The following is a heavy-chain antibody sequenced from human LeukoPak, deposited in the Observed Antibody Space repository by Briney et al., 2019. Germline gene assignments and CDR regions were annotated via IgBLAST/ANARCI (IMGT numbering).Heavy chain of an antibody. V-gene: IGHV1-18*01. D-gene: IGHD2-21*02. Sequence: ASVKVSCKASGYTFTTYGISWVRQAPGQGLEWMGWISAYNGNTHYAQKVQGRVTMTTDTSTSTAYMELRSLRSDDTAVYYCARDCGGDCYPRNRAVDAFDIWGQGTMVTVSS. CDR3: ARDCGGDCYPRNRAVDAFDI. J-gene: IGHJ3*02. CDR2: ISAYNGNT. CDR1: GYTFTTYG.